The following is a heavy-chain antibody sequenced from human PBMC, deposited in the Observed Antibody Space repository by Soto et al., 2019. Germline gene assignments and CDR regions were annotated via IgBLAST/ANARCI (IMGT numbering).Heavy chain of an antibody. CDR1: GDSISSYNW. D-gene: IGHD2-15*01. V-gene: IGHV4-4*02. Sequence: QVHLQESGPRLVKPSETLSLTCDVSGDSISSYNWWTWVRQTPGKGLEWIGEVYHSGNTNYNPSLRSRVPTSVDKSRNQFSLSLTSVTAADTAVYYCARREGDCRGGSCPDYLDWGQGTLVTVSS. CDR3: ARREGDCRGGSCPDYLD. CDR2: VYHSGNT. J-gene: IGHJ4*02.